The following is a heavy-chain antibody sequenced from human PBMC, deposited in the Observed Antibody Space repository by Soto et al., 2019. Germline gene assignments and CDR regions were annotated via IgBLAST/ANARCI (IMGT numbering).Heavy chain of an antibody. CDR3: ARASYYDILAGYHFDY. J-gene: IGHJ4*02. V-gene: IGHV4-31*03. CDR1: GDSLSSGGYY. D-gene: IGHD3-9*01. Sequence: QVQLQESGPGLVKPSQTLSLTCTVSGDSLSSGGYYWSWIRQHPGKGLEWIGFLYYSGSTYYNPSLNSRVIISXXTXKXXFSLKLSSVTAADTAVYYCARASYYDILAGYHFDYWGQGTLVTVSS. CDR2: LYYSGST.